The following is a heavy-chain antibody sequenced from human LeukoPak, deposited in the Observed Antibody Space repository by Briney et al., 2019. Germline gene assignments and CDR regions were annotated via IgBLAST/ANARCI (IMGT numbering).Heavy chain of an antibody. V-gene: IGHV1-8*01. CDR1: GYTFTSYD. CDR2: MNPNSGNT. Sequence: ASVKVSCKASGYTFTSYDINWVRQATGRGLEWKGWMNPNSGNTGYAQKFQGRVTMTRNTSISTAYMELSSLRSEDTAVYYCARGRRIAAAGGTRGYYFDYWGRGTLVTVPS. J-gene: IGHJ4*02. CDR3: ARGRRIAAAGGTRGYYFDY. D-gene: IGHD6-13*01.